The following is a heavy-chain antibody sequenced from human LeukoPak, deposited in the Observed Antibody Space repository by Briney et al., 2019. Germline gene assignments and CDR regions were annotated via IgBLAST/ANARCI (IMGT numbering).Heavy chain of an antibody. Sequence: GGSLRLSCAASGFTFSSYAMHWVRQAPGKGLEWVAVISYDGSNKYYADSVKGRFTISRDNSKNTLYLQMNSLRAEDTAVYYCARDDYGDLHDAFGIWGQGTMVTVSS. V-gene: IGHV3-30*04. J-gene: IGHJ3*02. CDR2: ISYDGSNK. CDR1: GFTFSSYA. CDR3: ARDDYGDLHDAFGI. D-gene: IGHD4-17*01.